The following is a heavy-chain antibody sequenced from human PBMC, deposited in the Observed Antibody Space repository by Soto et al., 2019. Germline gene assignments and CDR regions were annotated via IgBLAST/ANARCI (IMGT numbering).Heavy chain of an antibody. Sequence: GASVKVSCKASGYTFTSYYMHWVRQAPGQGLEWMGIINPSGGSTSYAQKFQGRVTMTRDTSTSTVYMELSSPRSEDTAVYYCARDLGLRFLEWLPHHYYGMDVWGQGTTVTVSS. CDR3: ARDLGLRFLEWLPHHYYGMDV. J-gene: IGHJ6*02. V-gene: IGHV1-46*01. D-gene: IGHD3-3*01. CDR1: GYTFTSYY. CDR2: INPSGGST.